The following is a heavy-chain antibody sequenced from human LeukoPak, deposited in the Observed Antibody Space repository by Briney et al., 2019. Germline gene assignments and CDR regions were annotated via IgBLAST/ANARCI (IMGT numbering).Heavy chain of an antibody. CDR2: IYHSGSI. Sequence: SETLSLTCTVSGYSIRSGYYWGWIRQPPGKGLEWIGSIYHSGSIYHKPSLKSRVTISVDTSKNQFSLKLSSVTAADTAVYYCARVGGTFDYWGQGTLVTVSS. CDR3: ARVGGTFDY. J-gene: IGHJ4*02. V-gene: IGHV4-38-2*02. CDR1: GYSIRSGYY. D-gene: IGHD3-16*01.